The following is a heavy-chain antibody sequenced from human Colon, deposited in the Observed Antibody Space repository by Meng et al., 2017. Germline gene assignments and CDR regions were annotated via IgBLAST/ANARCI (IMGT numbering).Heavy chain of an antibody. CDR3: ARDERGGPYYFDY. Sequence: QVQLVQSWAALKKPGASVKVSCQASGYSFTSYGMHWLRQAPGQRPEWMGWIYPADGNRRYSQKFQDRLTITTDTFARTAYMELSSLRSEDTAVYFCARDERGGPYYFDYWGQGTLVTVSS. J-gene: IGHJ4*02. V-gene: IGHV1-3*01. CDR1: GYSFTSYG. CDR2: IYPADGNR.